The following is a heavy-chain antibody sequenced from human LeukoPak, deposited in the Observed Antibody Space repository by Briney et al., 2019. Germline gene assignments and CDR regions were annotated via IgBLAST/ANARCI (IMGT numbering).Heavy chain of an antibody. CDR1: GFTFSDYY. CDR3: AKGGPYYFDY. J-gene: IGHJ4*02. Sequence: GGSLRLSCAASGFTFSDYYMSWIRQAPGKGLEWVSYISSSSSYTNYADSVKGRFTISRDNSKNTLYLQMNSLRAEDTAVYYCAKGGPYYFDYWGQGTLVTVSS. D-gene: IGHD2-15*01. CDR2: ISSSSSYT. V-gene: IGHV3-11*06.